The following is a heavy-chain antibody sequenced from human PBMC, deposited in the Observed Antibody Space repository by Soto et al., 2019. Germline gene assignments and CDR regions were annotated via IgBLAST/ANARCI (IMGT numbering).Heavy chain of an antibody. V-gene: IGHV1-18*01. J-gene: IGHJ4*02. CDR1: GYTFNTYG. CDR2: ISAYNGNT. Sequence: ASVKVSCKASGYTFNTYGVGWVRQAPGQGLEWMGWISAYNGNTNYAQNLQGRVTLTTNTSTSTVYVELRGLRSDDTAVYFCARTYYGSFDYWGQGTLVTVSS. D-gene: IGHD3-3*01. CDR3: ARTYYGSFDY.